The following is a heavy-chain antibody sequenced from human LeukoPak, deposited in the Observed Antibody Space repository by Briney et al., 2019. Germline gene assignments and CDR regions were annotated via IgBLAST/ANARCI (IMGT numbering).Heavy chain of an antibody. Sequence: QPGGSLRLSCAASGFTFSSYWMHWVRQAPGKGLVWVSAINSDGSSTSYADSVKGRFTVSRDIPKNALYLQINSLRGDDTAVYYCARGLSPYSPLDYWGQGTLVTVSS. D-gene: IGHD4-11*01. V-gene: IGHV3-74*01. CDR1: GFTFSSYW. CDR3: ARGLSPYSPLDY. J-gene: IGHJ4*02. CDR2: INSDGSST.